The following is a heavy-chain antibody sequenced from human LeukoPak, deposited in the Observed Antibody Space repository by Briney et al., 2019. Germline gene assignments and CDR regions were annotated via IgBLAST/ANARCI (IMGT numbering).Heavy chain of an antibody. CDR3: AKVAAAGMYFDY. Sequence: PGGSLRLSCAASGFTFSSYAMHWVRQAPGKGLEWVAFIRYDGSNKYYADSVKGRFTISRDNSKNTLYLQMNSLRAEDTAVYYCAKVAAAGMYFDYWGQGTLVTVSS. V-gene: IGHV3-30*02. D-gene: IGHD6-13*01. CDR1: GFTFSSYA. J-gene: IGHJ4*02. CDR2: IRYDGSNK.